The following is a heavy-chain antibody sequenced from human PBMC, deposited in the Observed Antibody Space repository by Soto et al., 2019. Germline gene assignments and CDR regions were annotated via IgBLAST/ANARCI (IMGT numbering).Heavy chain of an antibody. CDR2: IYYSGST. J-gene: IGHJ4*02. CDR3: ARQSVTLGYYFDY. V-gene: IGHV4-31*03. CDR1: GGSISSGGYY. Sequence: SETLSLTCTVSGGSISSGGYYWSWIRQHPGKGLEWIGYIYYSGSTYYNPSLKSRVTISVDTSKNQFSLKLSSVTAADTAVYYCARQSVTLGYYFDYWGQGTLVTVSS. D-gene: IGHD4-17*01.